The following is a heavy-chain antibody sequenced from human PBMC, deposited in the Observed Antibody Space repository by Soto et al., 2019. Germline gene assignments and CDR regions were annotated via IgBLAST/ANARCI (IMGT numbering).Heavy chain of an antibody. V-gene: IGHV4-30-2*01. CDR2: IYHSGST. Sequence: SETLSLTCTVSGGSISSGGYYWSWIRQPPGKGLEWIGYIYHSGSTYYNPSLKSRVTISVDRSKNQFSLKLSSVTAADTAVYYCARGIPGGIDAFDIWGQGTMVTVSS. D-gene: IGHD2-15*01. CDR3: ARGIPGGIDAFDI. J-gene: IGHJ3*02. CDR1: GGSISSGGYY.